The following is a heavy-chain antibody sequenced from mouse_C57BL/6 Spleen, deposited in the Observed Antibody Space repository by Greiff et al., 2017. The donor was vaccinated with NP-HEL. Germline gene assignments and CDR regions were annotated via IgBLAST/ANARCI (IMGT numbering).Heavy chain of an antibody. V-gene: IGHV14-2*01. Sequence: VQLQQSGAELVQPGASVKLSCTASGFNITDYYMHWVKQRTEQGLEWIGMIDPEDGETKYAPKFQGKATITADTSSNTAYLQLSSLTSEDTAVYYCAREVYYGSPHWYFDVWGTGTTVTVSS. CDR3: AREVYYGSPHWYFDV. CDR1: GFNITDYY. J-gene: IGHJ1*03. D-gene: IGHD1-1*01. CDR2: IDPEDGET.